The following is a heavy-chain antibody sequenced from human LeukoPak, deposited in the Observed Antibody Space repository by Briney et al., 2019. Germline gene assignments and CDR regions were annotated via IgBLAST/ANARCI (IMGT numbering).Heavy chain of an antibody. J-gene: IGHJ4*02. V-gene: IGHV3-23*01. CDR3: AKDREYDDSCDYNG. D-gene: IGHD3-22*01. CDR1: GFTFSDYA. Sequence: GVSLRLSCAASGFTFSDYAMSWVRQAPEKGLEWVSTISHVGGTYYADSVRGRFTISRDDSKNMVYLQMDSLRAEDTAVYYCAKDREYDDSCDYNGWGQGTLVIVSS. CDR2: ISHVGGT.